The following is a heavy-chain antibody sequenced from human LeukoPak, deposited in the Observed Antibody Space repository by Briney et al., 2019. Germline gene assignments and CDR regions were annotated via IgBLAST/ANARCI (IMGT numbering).Heavy chain of an antibody. J-gene: IGHJ4*02. V-gene: IGHV3-48*03. CDR3: ARTVARIGY. Sequence: GGSLRLSCAASGFTFSSYEMNWVRQAPGKGLEWVSHISSSGSTIYYTDSVKGRFTISRDNSKNSLYLQMNSLRAEDAAIYYCARTVARIGYWGQGTLVTVSS. D-gene: IGHD4-23*01. CDR2: ISSSGSTI. CDR1: GFTFSSYE.